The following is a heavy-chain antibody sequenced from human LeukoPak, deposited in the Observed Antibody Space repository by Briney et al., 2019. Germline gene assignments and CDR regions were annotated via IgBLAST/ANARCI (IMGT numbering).Heavy chain of an antibody. CDR3: ARGFYDILTEFDP. CDR1: GGSFSGYY. CDR2: INHSGST. V-gene: IGHV4-34*01. J-gene: IGHJ5*02. Sequence: SETLSLTCAVYGGSFSGYYWSWIRQPPGKGLEWIGEINHSGSTNYNPSLKSRVTISVDTSKNQFSLKLSSVTAADTAVYYCARGFYDILTEFDPWGQGTLVTVSS. D-gene: IGHD3-9*01.